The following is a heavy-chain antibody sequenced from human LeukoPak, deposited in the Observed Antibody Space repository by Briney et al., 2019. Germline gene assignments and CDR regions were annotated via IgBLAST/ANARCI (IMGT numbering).Heavy chain of an antibody. D-gene: IGHD2-8*01. J-gene: IGHJ4*02. CDR3: AKDGQSFNSMYDYFDS. CDR1: GFTFRNFA. CDR2: IGGGDT. Sequence: GGSLRLSCSASGFTFRNFAISWVRQAPGKGLEWVSSIGGGDTYYADSVKGRFTISRDDSRSTVDLQMSSLRAEDTAVYYCAKDGQSFNSMYDYFDSWGQGTLVTVSS. V-gene: IGHV3-23*01.